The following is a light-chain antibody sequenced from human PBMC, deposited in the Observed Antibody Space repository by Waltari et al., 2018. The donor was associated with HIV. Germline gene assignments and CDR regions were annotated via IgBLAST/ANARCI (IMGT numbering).Light chain of an antibody. J-gene: IGLJ3*02. Sequence: QSVLTQPPSASGTPGQRVTISCSGSSSSIGSNTVNWFQQLPGPAPKLRIYSNNRRPSGVPDRFSGSKSGTSASLAISGLQSEDEADYYCAAWDDSLNGFWVFGGGTKLTVL. CDR3: AAWDDSLNGFWV. CDR2: SNN. V-gene: IGLV1-44*01. CDR1: SSSIGSNT.